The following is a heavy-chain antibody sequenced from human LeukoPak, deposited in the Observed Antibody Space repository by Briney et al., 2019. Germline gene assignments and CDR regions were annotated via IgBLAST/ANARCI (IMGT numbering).Heavy chain of an antibody. J-gene: IGHJ4*02. CDR1: GGSISSYY. D-gene: IGHD7-27*01. CDR2: IHTSGST. V-gene: IGHV4-4*07. Sequence: SETLSLTCTVSGGSISSYYWIWVRQPAGKGLEWIGRIHTSGSTNYNPSLKSRVTMSLDTSKNQFSLKLTSVTAADTAVFYCAGTQHGESDYWGQGALVTVSS. CDR3: AGTQHGESDY.